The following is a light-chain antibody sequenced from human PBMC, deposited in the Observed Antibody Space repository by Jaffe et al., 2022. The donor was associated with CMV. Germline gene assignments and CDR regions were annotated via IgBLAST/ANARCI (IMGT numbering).Light chain of an antibody. CDR2: DNN. Sequence: QSVLTQPPSVSAAPGQKVTISCSGRSSNIGNNYVSWYQHLPGTAPKLLIYDNNRRPSGLPDRFSGSKSGTSATLGITGLQTGDEADYYCVTWDGSLNTVVFGGGTKLTVL. J-gene: IGLJ3*02. V-gene: IGLV1-51*01. CDR3: VTWDGSLNTVV. CDR1: SSNIGNNY.